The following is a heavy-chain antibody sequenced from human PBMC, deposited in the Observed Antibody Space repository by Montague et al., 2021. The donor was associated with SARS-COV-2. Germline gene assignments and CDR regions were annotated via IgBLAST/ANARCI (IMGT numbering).Heavy chain of an antibody. V-gene: IGHV4-31*03. Sequence: TLSLTCTVSGGSISSGGYYWSWIRQHPGKGLEWIGYIYYSGSTYYNPSLKSRVTISVDTSKNQFSPKLSSVTAADTAVYYCARLLRWGLIATEYYFDYWGQGTLVTVSS. CDR2: IYYSGST. CDR3: ARLLRWGLIATEYYFDY. CDR1: GGSISSGGYY. J-gene: IGHJ4*02. D-gene: IGHD6-25*01.